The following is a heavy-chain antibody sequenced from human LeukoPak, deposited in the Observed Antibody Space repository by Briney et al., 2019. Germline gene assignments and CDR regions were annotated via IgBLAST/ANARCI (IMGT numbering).Heavy chain of an antibody. D-gene: IGHD3-3*01. J-gene: IGHJ6*02. V-gene: IGHV1-18*01. Sequence: ASVKVSCKASGYTFTSYGISWVRQAPGQGLEWMGWISAYNGSTNYAQKLQGRVTMTTDTSTSTAYMELRSLRSDDTAVYYCARDEEYDFWSGYYPLSYYYGMDVWGQGTTVTVSS. CDR1: GYTFTSYG. CDR3: ARDEEYDFWSGYYPLSYYYGMDV. CDR2: ISAYNGST.